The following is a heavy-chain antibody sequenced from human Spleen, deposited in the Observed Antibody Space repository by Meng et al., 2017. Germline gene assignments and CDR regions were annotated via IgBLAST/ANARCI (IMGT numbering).Heavy chain of an antibody. V-gene: IGHV3-23*01. CDR2: IDAGGGAT. D-gene: IGHD2/OR15-2a*01. J-gene: IGHJ4*02. CDR3: VPRTTFYDF. Sequence: EVQLLESGGGLVQPGGSLRLSCVVSGLIFNTYGMNWVRQAPGKGLEWVSTIDAGGGATYYADLMKGRFTISRDNSKNTLYLQMSSLRVEDTAIYYCVPRTTFYDFWGQGTLVTVSS. CDR1: GLIFNTYG.